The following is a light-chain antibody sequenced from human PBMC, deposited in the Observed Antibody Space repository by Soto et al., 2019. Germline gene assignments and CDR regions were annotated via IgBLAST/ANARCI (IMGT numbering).Light chain of an antibody. V-gene: IGKV3-15*01. CDR2: GAS. CDR3: QQYYKWPRT. CDR1: QSVTTH. Sequence: EIVMTQSPVTLSVSPGEKATLSCRASQSVTTHLAWYQQKPGQAPRLLIYGASTRAPGIPARFSASGSGTEFTFTNSSLQSEDFAVYYCQQYYKWPRTFGQGTRLEIK. J-gene: IGKJ2*02.